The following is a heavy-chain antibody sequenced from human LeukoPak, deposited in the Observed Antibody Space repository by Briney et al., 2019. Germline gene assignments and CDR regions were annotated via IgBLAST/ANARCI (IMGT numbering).Heavy chain of an antibody. V-gene: IGHV1-18*01. CDR3: AASYGNWFDP. D-gene: IGHD4-17*01. Sequence: ASVKVSCKASGYTFTSYGISCVRQAPGGGLEWRGWISTYNGNTNYAQKFQDRVTMTRDMSTSTVYMELSSLRSEDTAVYYCAASYGNWFDPWGQGTLVTVSS. CDR2: ISTYNGNT. J-gene: IGHJ5*02. CDR1: GYTFTSYG.